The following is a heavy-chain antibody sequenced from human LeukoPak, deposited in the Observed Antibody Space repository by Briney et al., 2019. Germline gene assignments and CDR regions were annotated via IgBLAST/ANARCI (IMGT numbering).Heavy chain of an antibody. D-gene: IGHD5-12*01. J-gene: IGHJ3*02. CDR2: INPNSGGT. CDR3: ARDRVATIRDAFDI. CDR1: GYTFTGYY. Sequence: GSVKVSCKASGYTFTGYYMHWVRQAPGQGLEWMGWINPNSGGTNYAQKFQGRVTMTRDTSISTAYMELSRLRSDDTAVYYCARDRVATIRDAFDIWGQGTMVTVSS. V-gene: IGHV1-2*02.